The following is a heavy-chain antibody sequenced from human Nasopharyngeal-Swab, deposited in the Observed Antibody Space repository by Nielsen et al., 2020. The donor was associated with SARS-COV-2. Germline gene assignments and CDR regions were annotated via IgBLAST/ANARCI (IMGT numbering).Heavy chain of an antibody. CDR3: ARDKIYYYDSGGYPGPH. D-gene: IGHD3-22*01. Sequence: ASVKVSCKASGYSFTSYAMHWVRQAPGQRLEWMGWIIAGNGNTKYSQKLEGRVTITRDTSASTVYMELSSLRSEDTAVYYCARDKIYYYDSGGYPGPHWGQGTLVTVSS. CDR1: GYSFTSYA. J-gene: IGHJ4*02. CDR2: IIAGNGNT. V-gene: IGHV1-3*01.